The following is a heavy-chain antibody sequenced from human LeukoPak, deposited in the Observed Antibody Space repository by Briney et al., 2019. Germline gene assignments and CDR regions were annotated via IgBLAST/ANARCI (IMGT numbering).Heavy chain of an antibody. Sequence: GGSLRLSCAASGFTFSSYSMNWVRQAPGKGLEWVSSITSSSSYIYYADSVKGRFTISRDNAKNSLYLQMNSLRAEDTAVYYCARGRGGSGFYGMDVWGQGTTVTISS. CDR1: GFTFSSYS. D-gene: IGHD3-10*01. V-gene: IGHV3-21*06. J-gene: IGHJ6*02. CDR2: ITSSSSYI. CDR3: ARGRGGSGFYGMDV.